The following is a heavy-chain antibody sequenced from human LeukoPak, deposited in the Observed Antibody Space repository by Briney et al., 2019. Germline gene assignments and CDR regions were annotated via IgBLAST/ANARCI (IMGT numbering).Heavy chain of an antibody. J-gene: IGHJ5*02. CDR1: GGSISSSSYY. CDR3: ARVFLEWLLYPTNWFDP. V-gene: IGHV4-39*01. D-gene: IGHD3-3*01. CDR2: IYYSGST. Sequence: PSETLSLTCTVSGGSISSSSYYWGWIRQPPGKGLEWIGNIYYSGSTYYNPSLKSRVTISLDTSKNQFSLKLSSVTAADTAVYYCARVFLEWLLYPTNWFDPWGQGTLVTVSS.